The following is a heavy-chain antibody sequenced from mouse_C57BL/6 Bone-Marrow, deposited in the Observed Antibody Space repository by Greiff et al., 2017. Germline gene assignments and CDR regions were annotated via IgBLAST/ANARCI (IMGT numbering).Heavy chain of an antibody. CDR3: ARQGGGFDY. CDR2: ISSGGSYT. CDR1: GFTFSSYG. J-gene: IGHJ2*01. V-gene: IGHV5-6*01. Sequence: EVQVVESGGDLVKPRGSLKLSCAASGFTFSSYGMSWVRQTPDKRLEWVATISSGGSYTYYPASVKGRFTISRDNAKNTLYLQMSSLKSEDTAMYYCARQGGGFDYWGQGTTLTVSS.